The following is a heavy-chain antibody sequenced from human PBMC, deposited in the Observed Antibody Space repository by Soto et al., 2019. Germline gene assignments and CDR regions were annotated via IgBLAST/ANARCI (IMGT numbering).Heavy chain of an antibody. CDR2: ITCSGGST. D-gene: IGHD5-18*01. J-gene: IGHJ5*02. Sequence: GGSLRVSCAESGFTFVTYAMNWVRQAPGKGLEWVSGITCSGGSTYYADSVKGRFTVSRDNSKNTLYLQMNSLRGDDTAVYYCAKDRSVDTRDWFDPWGQGTLVTVSS. CDR1: GFTFVTYA. V-gene: IGHV3-23*01. CDR3: AKDRSVDTRDWFDP.